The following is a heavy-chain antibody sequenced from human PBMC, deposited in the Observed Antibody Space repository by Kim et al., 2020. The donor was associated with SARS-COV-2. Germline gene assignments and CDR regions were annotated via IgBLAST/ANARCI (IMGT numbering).Heavy chain of an antibody. V-gene: IGHV3-43*01. CDR2: ISCDGGSK. CDR3: AKDIAGVRATTGFDY. J-gene: IGHJ4*02. D-gene: IGHD1-26*01. CDR1: GFTFDDYT. Sequence: GGSLRLSCAAYGFTFDDYTMHWVRQAPGKGLEWVSLISCDGGSKYYAYPVKGRFTISRDNSKNSLNLQRNSLRAEDTAWYYCAKDIAGVRATTGFDYWGQGTPVTASS.